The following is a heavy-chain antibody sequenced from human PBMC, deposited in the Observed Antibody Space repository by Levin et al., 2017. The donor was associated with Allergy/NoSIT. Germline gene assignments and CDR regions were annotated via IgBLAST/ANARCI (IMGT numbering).Heavy chain of an antibody. CDR3: TTTTYYYDSSGYRPIDY. Sequence: PGESLKISCAASGFTFSNAWMSWVRQAPGKGLEWVGRIKSKTDGGTTDYAAPVKGRFTISRDDSKNTLYLQMNSLKTEDTAVYYCTTTTYYYDSSGYRPIDYWGQGTLVTVSS. CDR1: GFTFSNAW. J-gene: IGHJ4*02. CDR2: IKSKTDGGTT. D-gene: IGHD3-22*01. V-gene: IGHV3-15*01.